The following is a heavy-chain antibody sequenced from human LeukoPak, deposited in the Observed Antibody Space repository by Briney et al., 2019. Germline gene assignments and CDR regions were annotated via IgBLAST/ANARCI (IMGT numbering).Heavy chain of an antibody. J-gene: IGHJ4*02. CDR2: ISAYNGNT. V-gene: IGHV1-18*01. D-gene: IGHD5-12*01. CDR1: GYTFTSYD. Sequence: ASVKVSCKASGYTFTSYDINWVRQAPGQGLEWMGWISAYNGNTNYAQKLQGRVTMTTDTSTSTAYMELRSLRSDDTAVYYCARDQGGYGTFDYWGQGTLVTVSS. CDR3: ARDQGGYGTFDY.